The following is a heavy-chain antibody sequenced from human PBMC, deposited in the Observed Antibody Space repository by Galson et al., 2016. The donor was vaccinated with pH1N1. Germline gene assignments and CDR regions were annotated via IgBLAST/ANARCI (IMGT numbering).Heavy chain of an antibody. Sequence: SVKVSCKASSYTFSSYGISWVRQAPGQGLEWMGWISAYNGNAKYVQKLQGRVTMTTDTSTSTAYMELRRLRPDDTAVYYCATVGSTGVGIVVVPAATDFDYWGQGTLVTVSS. CDR2: ISAYNGNA. V-gene: IGHV1-18*01. J-gene: IGHJ4*02. CDR3: ATVGSTGVGIVVVPAATDFDY. CDR1: SYTFSSYG. D-gene: IGHD2-2*03.